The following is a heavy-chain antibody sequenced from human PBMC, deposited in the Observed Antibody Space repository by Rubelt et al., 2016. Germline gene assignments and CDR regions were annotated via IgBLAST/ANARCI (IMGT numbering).Heavy chain of an antibody. CDR2: IKQDGSEK. J-gene: IGHJ4*02. Sequence: CGGNIKQDGSEKDYVDSVKGRFTISRDNAKNSLFLQMNSLRAEDTAVYYCARANRGYTYGYYFDYWGQGTLVTVSS. D-gene: IGHD5-18*01. CDR3: ARANRGYTYGYYFDY. V-gene: IGHV3-7*01.